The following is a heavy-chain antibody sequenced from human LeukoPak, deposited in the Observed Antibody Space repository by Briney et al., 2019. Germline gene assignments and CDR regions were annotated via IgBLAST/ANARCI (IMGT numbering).Heavy chain of an antibody. J-gene: IGHJ4*02. CDR3: AKLPTYYYGSGSY. Sequence: GGSLRLSCGASGFTLENYAINWVRQAPGKGLEWVSAISNSEVSSITESGDGTYHADSVKGRFTISRDSSKNTVSLQMNSLRAEDTAVYYCAKLPTYYYGSGSYWGQGTLVTVSS. CDR1: GFTLENYA. CDR2: ISNSEVSSITESGDGT. D-gene: IGHD3-10*01. V-gene: IGHV3-23*01.